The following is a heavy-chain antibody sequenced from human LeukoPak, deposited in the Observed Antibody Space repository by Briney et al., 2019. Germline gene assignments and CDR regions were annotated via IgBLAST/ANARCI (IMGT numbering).Heavy chain of an antibody. CDR1: GFTFCDYW. D-gene: IGHD3-9*01. Sequence: TGGSLRLSCEASGFTFCDYWMTWVRQAPGKGLEGVANIKQDGSENHYVDSVKGRFTISRDNAKNSLYLQMNSLRAEDTAVYYCATYWRHFDWLLSDIWGLGTMVTVSS. CDR3: ATYWRHFDWLLSDI. J-gene: IGHJ3*02. V-gene: IGHV3-7*05. CDR2: IKQDGSEN.